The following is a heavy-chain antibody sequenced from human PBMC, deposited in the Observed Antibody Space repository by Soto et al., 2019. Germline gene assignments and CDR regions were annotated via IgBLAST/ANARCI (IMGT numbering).Heavy chain of an antibody. CDR2: VWYDGSSK. J-gene: IGHJ6*02. CDR3: EREIDSNYDGMDV. Sequence: XGSLRFTREASCFTFSNFRMNWVRPDPGKGLEWVARVWYDGSSKYYVDSVKGRFTISRDNSKETVYLQMNSLRAEDTGVYYCEREIDSNYDGMDVWGQGTTVTVSS. D-gene: IGHD4-4*01. V-gene: IGHV3-33*01. CDR1: CFTFSNFR.